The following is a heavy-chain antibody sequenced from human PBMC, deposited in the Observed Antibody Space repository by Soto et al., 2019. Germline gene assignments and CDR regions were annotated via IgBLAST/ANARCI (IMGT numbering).Heavy chain of an antibody. V-gene: IGHV3-9*01. Sequence: VQVVASGGGLVQPGRSLRLSCAVSGFRFEQYVMHWVRQAPGKGLECVSTVSPTGDTVAYADSVEGRFTVSRDNAKNSLYLQMNSLKGSDTTFYYCLKDAPNDSIDDWGQGTLVTVSS. CDR3: LKDAPNDSIDD. J-gene: IGHJ4*02. D-gene: IGHD3-16*01. CDR2: VSPTGDTV. CDR1: GFRFEQYV.